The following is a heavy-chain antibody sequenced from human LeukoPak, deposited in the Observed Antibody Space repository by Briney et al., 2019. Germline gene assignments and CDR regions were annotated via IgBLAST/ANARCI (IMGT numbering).Heavy chain of an antibody. CDR1: GGSITGYY. CDR3: ARGPIVVVPAAMGDYYYYYGMDV. V-gene: IGHV4-4*07. D-gene: IGHD2-2*01. J-gene: IGHJ6*02. CDR2: IHTSGST. Sequence: SETLSLTCTVSGGSITGYYWSYIRQPAGKGLEWIGRIHTSGSTNYNPSLKSRVTISVDTSKNQFSLKLSSVTAADTAVYYCARGPIVVVPAAMGDYYYYYGMDVWGQGTTVTVSS.